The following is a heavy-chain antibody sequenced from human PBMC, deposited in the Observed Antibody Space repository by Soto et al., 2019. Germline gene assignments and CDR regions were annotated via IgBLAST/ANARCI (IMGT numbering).Heavy chain of an antibody. Sequence: PGGSLRLSCETSGFTFSSYGMHWVRQAPGKGLEWAAVISYDGSNKYYADSVQGRFTIFRDNSKNTLYLQMKCLRGEDTAVYYCAKDNHQYSSSVGYYGMDVWGQGTTVTVSS. CDR1: GFTFSSYG. V-gene: IGHV3-30*18. D-gene: IGHD6-6*01. CDR3: AKDNHQYSSSVGYYGMDV. J-gene: IGHJ6*02. CDR2: ISYDGSNK.